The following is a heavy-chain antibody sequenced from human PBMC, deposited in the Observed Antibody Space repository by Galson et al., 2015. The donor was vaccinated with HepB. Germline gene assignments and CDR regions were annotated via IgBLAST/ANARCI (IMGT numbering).Heavy chain of an antibody. CDR2: INPNDGAT. Sequence: SVKVSCKASGYTSTNYHIHWVRQAPGQGLEWMGIINPNDGATSYPQKFQGRFTISRDNSKNTLYLQMSGLRVEDTAVYYCANGWLLPTPRGRGAGHWGQGTLVTVSS. D-gene: IGHD3-22*01. CDR1: GYTSTNYH. J-gene: IGHJ4*02. V-gene: IGHV1-46*01. CDR3: ANGWLLPTPRGRGAGH.